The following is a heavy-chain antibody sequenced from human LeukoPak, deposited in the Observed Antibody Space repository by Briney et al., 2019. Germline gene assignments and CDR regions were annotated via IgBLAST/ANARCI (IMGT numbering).Heavy chain of an antibody. CDR2: IRYGGSNQ. CDR1: GFTFSSYG. J-gene: IGHJ2*01. Sequence: GGSLRLSCAASGFTFSSYGMHWVRQAPGKGLEWVAFIRYGGSNQYYADSVKGRFTISRDNSKNTLYLQMNSLRTEDTAVYYCAKGGHADYGDYSHLWYFDLWGRGTLVTVSS. CDR3: AKGGHADYGDYSHLWYFDL. V-gene: IGHV3-30*02. D-gene: IGHD4-17*01.